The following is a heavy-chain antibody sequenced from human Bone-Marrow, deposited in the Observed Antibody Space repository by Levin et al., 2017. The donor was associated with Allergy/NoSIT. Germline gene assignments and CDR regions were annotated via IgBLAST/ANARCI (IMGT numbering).Heavy chain of an antibody. CDR1: GFTFSTYT. Sequence: GESLKISCAASGFTFSTYTMNWVRQAPGKGLEWVSYISGFSSTTYYADSVKGRFSISRDNAKNSLYLQMNSLRAEDTAVYYCARDLHEGGWYYGMDVWGQGTTVTVSS. CDR2: ISGFSSTT. V-gene: IGHV3-48*01. D-gene: IGHD6-19*01. CDR3: ARDLHEGGWYYGMDV. J-gene: IGHJ6*02.